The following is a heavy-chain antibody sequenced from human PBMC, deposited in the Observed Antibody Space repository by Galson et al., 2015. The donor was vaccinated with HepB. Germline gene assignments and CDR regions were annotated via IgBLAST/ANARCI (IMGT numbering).Heavy chain of an antibody. Sequence: SLRLSCAASGFTFSRYAMSWVRQAPGKGLEWVSAISGSGGSTYYADFVKGRFTISRDNSKNTLYLQLNSLRVEDTAAYYCAKGPYDRSGYYPSPFDYWGQGSLVIVSS. D-gene: IGHD3-22*01. J-gene: IGHJ4*02. CDR3: AKGPYDRSGYYPSPFDY. CDR1: GFTFSRYA. V-gene: IGHV3-23*01. CDR2: ISGSGGST.